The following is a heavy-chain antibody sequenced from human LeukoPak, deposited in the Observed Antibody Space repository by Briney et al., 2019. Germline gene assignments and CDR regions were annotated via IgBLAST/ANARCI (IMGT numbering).Heavy chain of an antibody. D-gene: IGHD3-3*01. CDR1: GYTFTSYY. CDR3: ARGTSVVLRFLEWLSTSGAFDY. V-gene: IGHV1-46*01. CDR2: INPSGGST. J-gene: IGHJ4*02. Sequence: ASVKVSCKASGYTFTSYYMHWVRQAPGQGLEWMGIINPSGGSTSYAQKFQGRVTMTGDTSTSTVYMELSSLRSEDTAVYYCARGTSVVLRFLEWLSTSGAFDYWGQGTLVTVSS.